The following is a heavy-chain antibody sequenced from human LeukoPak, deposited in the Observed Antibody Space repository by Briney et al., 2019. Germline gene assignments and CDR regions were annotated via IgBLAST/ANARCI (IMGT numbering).Heavy chain of an antibody. D-gene: IGHD3-10*01. V-gene: IGHV4-31*03. J-gene: IGHJ3*02. CDR3: ARLAMVRGLDI. CDR1: GDSINSGGYY. Sequence: TSETLSLTCSVSGDSINSGGYYWNWIRQFPGKGLEWIGYIQYSGSTRYNTSPESRVTISLDTSKTQFSLKMTSVTAADTAVYYCARLAMVRGLDIWGQGTMVIVSS. CDR2: IQYSGST.